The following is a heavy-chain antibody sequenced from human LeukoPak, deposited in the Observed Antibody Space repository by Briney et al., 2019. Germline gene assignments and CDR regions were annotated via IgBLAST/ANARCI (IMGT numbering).Heavy chain of an antibody. CDR2: ISTSGST. Sequence: SETLSLTCAVYGGSFSGYYWSWIRQPAGKGLESIGHISTSGSTNYNPSLKSRVTMSVDTSKNQFSLKLSSVTAADTAVYYCARVRYSDSSVLTRKRSYYFDYWGQGSLVTVSS. V-gene: IGHV4-59*10. D-gene: IGHD3-22*01. CDR3: ARVRYSDSSVLTRKRSYYFDY. CDR1: GGSFSGYY. J-gene: IGHJ4*02.